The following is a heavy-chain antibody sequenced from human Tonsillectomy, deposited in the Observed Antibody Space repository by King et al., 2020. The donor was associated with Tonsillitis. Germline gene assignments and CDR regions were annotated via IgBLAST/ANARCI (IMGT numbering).Heavy chain of an antibody. J-gene: IGHJ4*02. CDR2: ISSSSSYI. Sequence: VQLVESGGGLVKPGGSLRLSCAASGFTFSSYSMNWVRQAPGKGLEWVSSISSSSSYIYYADSVKGRFTISRDNAKNSLYLQMNSLRAEDTAVYYCARDLHDGPGGIDYWGQGTLVTVSS. CDR1: GFTFSSYS. CDR3: ARDLHDGPGGIDY. V-gene: IGHV3-21*01. D-gene: IGHD1-26*01.